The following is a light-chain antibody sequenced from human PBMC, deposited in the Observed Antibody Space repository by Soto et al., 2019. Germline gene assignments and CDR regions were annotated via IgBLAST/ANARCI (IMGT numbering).Light chain of an antibody. J-gene: IGLJ1*01. V-gene: IGLV2-11*01. Sequence: QSAMTQPRSVSGSPGQSVTISCTGTSSDVGGSNHVSWYQHHPGKAPKLMIYDVSKWPSGVPDLFSGSKSGNTASLTISRLQAEDEADYYCCSSAGSYTFVFGTGTKLTVL. CDR2: DVS. CDR1: SSDVGGSNH. CDR3: CSSAGSYTFV.